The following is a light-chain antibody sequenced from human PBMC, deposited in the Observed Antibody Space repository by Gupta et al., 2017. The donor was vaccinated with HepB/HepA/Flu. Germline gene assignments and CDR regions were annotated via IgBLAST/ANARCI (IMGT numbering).Light chain of an antibody. J-gene: IGLJ2*01. V-gene: IGLV2-14*01. CDR1: SSDIGGFDA. CDR3: SSFKSSCTLVV. CDR2: SVS. Sequence: QSALTQPVSVSGSPGQSITISCAGPSSDIGGFDAVSWYQQYPGQAPDLLIYSVSNRPSGIHDRFSGSKSGNTASLTITGLQAEDEGAYYCSSFKSSCTLVVFGGGTKLTVL.